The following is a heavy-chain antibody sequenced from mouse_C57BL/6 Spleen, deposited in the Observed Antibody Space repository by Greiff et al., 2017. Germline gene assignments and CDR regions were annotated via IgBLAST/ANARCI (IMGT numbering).Heavy chain of an antibody. Sequence: VQLQQPGAELVKPGASVKVSCKASGYTFTSYWMHWVKQRPGQGLEWIGRIHPSDSDTNYNQKFKGKATLTVDKSSSSAYMQLSSLTSEAAAVXYCAIISGSHSYYYAMDYWGQGTSVTVSS. CDR1: GYTFTSYW. CDR3: AIISGSHSYYYAMDY. J-gene: IGHJ4*01. D-gene: IGHD1-1*01. CDR2: IHPSDSDT. V-gene: IGHV1-74*01.